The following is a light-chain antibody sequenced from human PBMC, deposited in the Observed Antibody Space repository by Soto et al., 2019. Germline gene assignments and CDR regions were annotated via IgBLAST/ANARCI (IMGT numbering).Light chain of an antibody. CDR3: QSYDRSLSGYV. J-gene: IGLJ1*01. CDR1: SSNIGAGYD. CDR2: GNS. Sequence: QSVLTQPPSLSGAPGQRVTISCTGSSSNIGAGYDVHWYHQLPGTAPKLLIYGNSKRPSGVPDRFSGSKSGTSASLAIPGLQAEDEADYYCQSYDRSLSGYVFGTGTKVPVL. V-gene: IGLV1-40*01.